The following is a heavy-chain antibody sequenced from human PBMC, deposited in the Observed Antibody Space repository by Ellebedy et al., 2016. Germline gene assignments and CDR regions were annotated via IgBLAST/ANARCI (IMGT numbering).Heavy chain of an antibody. V-gene: IGHV3-53*01. Sequence: GGSLRLSCAATGLTVSSAYISWFRQTPGRGPEWVAMTSSDGSTHYPDSVRGRFTMSRDNSKNTLYLQMNSLTAEDTAVYFCANSGYSYAWGHWGQGTLVTVSS. CDR3: ANSGYSYAWGH. CDR1: GLTVSSAY. D-gene: IGHD5-18*01. J-gene: IGHJ4*02. CDR2: TSSDGST.